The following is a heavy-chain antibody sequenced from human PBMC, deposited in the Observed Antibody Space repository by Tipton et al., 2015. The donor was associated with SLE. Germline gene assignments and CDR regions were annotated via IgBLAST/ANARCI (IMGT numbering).Heavy chain of an antibody. CDR3: ARRMGGTTG. D-gene: IGHD3-16*01. CDR1: GGSISSYY. J-gene: IGHJ4*02. V-gene: IGHV4-59*12. CDR2: IYYSGST. Sequence: TLSLTCTVSGGSISSYYWSWIRQPPGKGLEWIGYIYYSGSTNYNPSLKSRVTISVDTSKNQFSLKLSSVTAADTAVYYCARRMGGTTGWGQGTLVTVSS.